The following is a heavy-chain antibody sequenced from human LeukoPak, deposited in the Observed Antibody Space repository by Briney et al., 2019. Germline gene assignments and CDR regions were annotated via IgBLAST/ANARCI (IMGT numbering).Heavy chain of an antibody. CDR1: GYTFTSYA. J-gene: IGHJ6*02. CDR2: INAGNGNT. Sequence: ASVKFSCKASGYTFTSYAMHWVRQAPGQRLEWMGWINAGNGNTKYSQKFQGRVTITRDTSASTAYMELSSPRSEDTAVYYCARLRAIGYCSGGSCYDTAYYGMDVWGQGTTVTVSS. V-gene: IGHV1-3*01. CDR3: ARLRAIGYCSGGSCYDTAYYGMDV. D-gene: IGHD2-15*01.